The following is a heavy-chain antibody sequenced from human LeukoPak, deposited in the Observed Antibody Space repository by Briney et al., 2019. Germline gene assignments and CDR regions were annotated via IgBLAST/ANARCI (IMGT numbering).Heavy chain of an antibody. Sequence: GGSLRLSCAASGFTFSSYAMHWVRQAPGKGLEWVAVISYDGSNKYYADSVKGRFTISRDNSKNTLYLQMNSLRAEDTAVYYCARVYSGYDIDYWGQGTLVTVSS. D-gene: IGHD5-12*01. J-gene: IGHJ4*02. CDR3: ARVYSGYDIDY. CDR2: ISYDGSNK. CDR1: GFTFSSYA. V-gene: IGHV3-30-3*01.